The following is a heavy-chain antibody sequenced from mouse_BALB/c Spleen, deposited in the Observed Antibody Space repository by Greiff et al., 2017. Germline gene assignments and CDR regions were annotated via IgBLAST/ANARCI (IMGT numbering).Heavy chain of an antibody. Sequence: VQLVESGAELVRPGVSVKISCKGSGYTFTDYAMHWVKQSHAKSLEWIGVISTYYGDASYNQKFKGKATMTVDKSSSTAYMELARLTSEDSAIYYCARYYEDYFDYWGQGTTLTVSS. D-gene: IGHD1-1*01. J-gene: IGHJ2*01. CDR3: ARYYEDYFDY. CDR1: GYTFTDYA. CDR2: ISTYYGDA. V-gene: IGHV1S137*01.